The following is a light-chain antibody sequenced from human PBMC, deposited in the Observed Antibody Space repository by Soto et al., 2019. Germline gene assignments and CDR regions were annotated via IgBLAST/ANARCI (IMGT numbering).Light chain of an antibody. Sequence: PGERAILSCRASQSVSTFFAWYQQKPGQAPRLLIYDASKRATGIPARFSGSGSGTDFTLTISSLEPEDFAVYYYQHRFNWPLTFGGGTRVELK. CDR3: QHRFNWPLT. J-gene: IGKJ4*01. CDR2: DAS. CDR1: QSVSTF. V-gene: IGKV3-11*01.